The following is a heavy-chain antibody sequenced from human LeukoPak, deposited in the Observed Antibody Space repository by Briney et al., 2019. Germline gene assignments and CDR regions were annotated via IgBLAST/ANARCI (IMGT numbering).Heavy chain of an antibody. V-gene: IGHV4-39*01. CDR2: IYYSGST. CDR1: GGSISSSSYY. CDR3: ARHLVSKYGYGFTGRGLNWFDP. Sequence: KASETLSLTCTVSGGSISSSSYYWGWIRQPPGKGLEWIGSIYYSGSTSYNPSLTSRVTMSIDTSNDQFSLMLSSVTAADTAVYYCARHLVSKYGYGFTGRGLNWFDPWGQGTLVTVSS. J-gene: IGHJ5*02. D-gene: IGHD5-18*01.